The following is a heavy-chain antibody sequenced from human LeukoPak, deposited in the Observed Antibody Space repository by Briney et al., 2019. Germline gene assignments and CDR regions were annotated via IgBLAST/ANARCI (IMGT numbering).Heavy chain of an antibody. CDR2: IYYSGST. V-gene: IGHV4-39*07. Sequence: PSETLSLTCTVSGGSISSSSYYWGWIRQPPGKGLEWIGSIYYSGSTYYNPSLKSRVTISVDTSKNQFSLKLSSVTAADTAVYYCARAIGPITMVRGAYNWFDPWGQGTLVTVSS. D-gene: IGHD3-10*01. CDR1: GGSISSSSYY. CDR3: ARAIGPITMVRGAYNWFDP. J-gene: IGHJ5*02.